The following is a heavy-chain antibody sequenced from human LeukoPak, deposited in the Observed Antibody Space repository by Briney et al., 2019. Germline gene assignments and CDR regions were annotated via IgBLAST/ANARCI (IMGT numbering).Heavy chain of an antibody. Sequence: GGSLRLSCTASGFTFGDYAMSWVRQAPGKGLECVGIIRSKAYGGTTEYAASVKGRFTISRDDSKTIAYLQMNSLKTEDTGVYYCTRVGHYYDSRGYYVVDFDYWGQGTLVTVPS. J-gene: IGHJ4*02. CDR2: IRSKAYGGTT. CDR3: TRVGHYYDSRGYYVVDFDY. CDR1: GFTFGDYA. V-gene: IGHV3-49*04. D-gene: IGHD3-22*01.